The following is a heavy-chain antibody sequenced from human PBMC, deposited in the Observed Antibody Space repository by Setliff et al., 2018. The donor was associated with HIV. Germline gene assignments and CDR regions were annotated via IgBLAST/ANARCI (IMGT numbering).Heavy chain of an antibody. CDR3: ARAIVYGSAFDI. CDR1: GGSISSGSYY. D-gene: IGHD6-13*01. Sequence: SETLSLTCTVSGGSISSGSYYWSWIRQPVGKGLEWIGHIHASGNTNYNPSLKSRVTISVDTSKKYFSLRLTSVAAADTAVYYCARAIVYGSAFDIWGQGTMVTVS. J-gene: IGHJ3*02. CDR2: IHASGNT. V-gene: IGHV4-61*09.